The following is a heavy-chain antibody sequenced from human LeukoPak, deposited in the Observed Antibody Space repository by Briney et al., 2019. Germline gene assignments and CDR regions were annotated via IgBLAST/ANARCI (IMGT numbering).Heavy chain of an antibody. V-gene: IGHV4-59*01. CDR3: AKEIYGDATGARFQH. D-gene: IGHD4-17*01. CDR1: GGSISSYY. CDR2: IYYSGST. Sequence: SETLSLTCTVSGGSISSYYWSWIRQPPGKGLEWIGYIYYSGSTNYNPSLKSRVTISVDTSKNQFSLKLSSVTAADTAVYYCAKEIYGDATGARFQHWGQGTLLTVSS. J-gene: IGHJ1*01.